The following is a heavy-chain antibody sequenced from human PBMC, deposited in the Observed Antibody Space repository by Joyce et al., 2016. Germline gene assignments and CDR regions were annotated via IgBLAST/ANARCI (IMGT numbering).Heavy chain of an antibody. Sequence: QVQLVQSGAEMKKPGASVKVSCKASGYTFTNYDLNWVRQATGQGLEWMGWMSPNSGNTDSAQKFQGRVTMTRNTSISTAYMELSSLKSEDTAVYYCARGRVYYYYGMDSWGQGTTVTVSS. J-gene: IGHJ6*02. CDR1: GYTFTNYD. CDR3: ARGRVYYYYGMDS. V-gene: IGHV1-8*01. CDR2: MSPNSGNT.